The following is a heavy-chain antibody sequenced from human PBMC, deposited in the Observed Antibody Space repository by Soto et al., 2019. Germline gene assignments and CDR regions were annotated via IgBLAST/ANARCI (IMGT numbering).Heavy chain of an antibody. D-gene: IGHD1-26*01. CDR3: ARETEVGAIAMNP. V-gene: IGHV1-18*01. Sequence: QVQLVQSGAEVKKPGASVKVSCKASGYNFTNYGITWVRQAPGQGLEWMGWISAYNGDTVYAQNFQGRVTMTTDTSTSTAYMEPRSLRSDDTAIYFCARETEVGAIAMNPWGQGSLVTVSS. CDR1: GYNFTNYG. CDR2: ISAYNGDT. J-gene: IGHJ5*02.